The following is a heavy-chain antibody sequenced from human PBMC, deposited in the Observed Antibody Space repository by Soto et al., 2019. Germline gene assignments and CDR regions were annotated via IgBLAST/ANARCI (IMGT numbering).Heavy chain of an antibody. Sequence: SLRLSGAASGYSFDDYARPWVRQAPGKGLEWVSGISWNSGSIGYAESVKGRFTISRDKARNSLYLQMNSLKTKDTGVYWCTRGTRPYGMDVWGQGITVTVSS. D-gene: IGHD6-6*01. V-gene: IGHV3-9*01. CDR2: ISWNSGSI. CDR1: GYSFDDYA. CDR3: TRGTRPYGMDV. J-gene: IGHJ6*02.